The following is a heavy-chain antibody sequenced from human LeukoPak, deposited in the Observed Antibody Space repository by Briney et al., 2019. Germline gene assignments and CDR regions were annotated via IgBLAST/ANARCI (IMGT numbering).Heavy chain of an antibody. Sequence: SQTLSLTCTVSGGSISSYYWSWIRQPPGKGLEWIGYIYYSGSTNYNPSLKSRVTISVDTSKNQFSLKLSSVTAADTAVYYCARVREYYYGSGSYYIGPFDYWGQGTLVTVSS. CDR1: GGSISSYY. CDR2: IYYSGST. D-gene: IGHD3-10*01. V-gene: IGHV4-59*01. J-gene: IGHJ4*02. CDR3: ARVREYYYGSGSYYIGPFDY.